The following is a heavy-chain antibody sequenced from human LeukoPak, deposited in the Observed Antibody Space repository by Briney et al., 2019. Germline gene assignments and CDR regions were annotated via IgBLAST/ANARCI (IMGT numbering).Heavy chain of an antibody. J-gene: IGHJ4*02. Sequence: ASVKVSCKASGYTFTGYYMHWVRQAPGQGREWMGWINPNSGGTNYTQKFQGRVTMTSDTSISTAYMELSRLRSDDTAVYYCARRGRGGASGYDYWGQGTLVTVSS. CDR2: INPNSGGT. V-gene: IGHV1-2*02. D-gene: IGHD3-3*01. CDR3: ARRGRGGASGYDY. CDR1: GYTFTGYY.